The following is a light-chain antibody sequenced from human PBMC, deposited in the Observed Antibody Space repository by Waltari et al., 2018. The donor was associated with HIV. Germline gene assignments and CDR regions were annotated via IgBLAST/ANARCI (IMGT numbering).Light chain of an antibody. CDR1: KVGEKL. V-gene: IGLV3-1*01. Sequence: YELTQPPSVSVAPGQPVSVTCYGDKVGEKLGCWYQKEPGQSPLLLIYADRKRPSGIPDRFAASNSGNTATLAISEAQAMDEAVYYCQTWDNNAGVFGGGTKLTVL. CDR3: QTWDNNAGV. J-gene: IGLJ2*01. CDR2: ADR.